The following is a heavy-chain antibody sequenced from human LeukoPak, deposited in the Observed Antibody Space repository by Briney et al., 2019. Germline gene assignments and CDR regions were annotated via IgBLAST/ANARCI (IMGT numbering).Heavy chain of an antibody. J-gene: IGHJ4*02. Sequence: PGGSLRLSCAASGFIFSSYGMHWVRQAPGKGLKWVSSISSGSNYIYYTDSVKGRFTISRDNAKNSLYLQMNSLRAEDTAVYYCALTTSPTPSGDGFDSWGQGTLVTVSS. CDR3: ALTTSPTPSGDGFDS. CDR2: ISSGSNYI. V-gene: IGHV3-21*01. D-gene: IGHD4-17*01. CDR1: GFIFSSYG.